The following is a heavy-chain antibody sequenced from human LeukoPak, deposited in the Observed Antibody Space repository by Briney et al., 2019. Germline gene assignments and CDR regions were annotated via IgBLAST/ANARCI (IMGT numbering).Heavy chain of an antibody. J-gene: IGHJ3*02. CDR3: ARDRGYSPDSFDI. D-gene: IGHD5-18*01. V-gene: IGHV1-18*01. Sequence: ASVKVSCKASGYTFASYGISWVRQAPGQGLEWMGWISTYNDHRNYAQNLQNLQGRVTMTIDTSTSTVYMELRSLRSDDTAVYYCARDRGYSPDSFDIWGQGTMVIVSS. CDR1: GYTFASYG. CDR2: ISTYNDHR.